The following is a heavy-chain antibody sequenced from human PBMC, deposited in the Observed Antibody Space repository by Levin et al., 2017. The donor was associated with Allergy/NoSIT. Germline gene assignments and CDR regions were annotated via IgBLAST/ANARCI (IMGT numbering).Heavy chain of an antibody. Sequence: KVSCQASGYSFTSYWFGWVRQRPGKGLEWMGLIFPSDSDTRVSPSFQGQIIMSVDKSISTAYLQWSSLKASDSAMYYCAGRDSAGSNSFDYWGQGTLVTVSS. V-gene: IGHV5-51*01. CDR2: IFPSDSDT. D-gene: IGHD2-2*01. CDR3: AGRDSAGSNSFDY. CDR1: GYSFTSYW. J-gene: IGHJ4*02.